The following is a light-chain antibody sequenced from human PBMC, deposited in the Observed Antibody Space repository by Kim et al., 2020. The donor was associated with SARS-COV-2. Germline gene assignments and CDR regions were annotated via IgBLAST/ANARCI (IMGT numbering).Light chain of an antibody. CDR1: QSVGDTY. Sequence: SPGERATISCRASQSVGDTYLAWYQQKPGQAPRLLIYGASSRATGIPDRFSGSGSGTDFTLTISRVEPEDFAVYYCLQYVSSPQTFGHGTKVDIK. V-gene: IGKV3-20*01. CDR3: LQYVSSPQT. J-gene: IGKJ1*01. CDR2: GAS.